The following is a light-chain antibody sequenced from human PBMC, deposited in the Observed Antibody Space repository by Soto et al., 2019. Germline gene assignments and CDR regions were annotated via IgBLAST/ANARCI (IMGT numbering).Light chain of an antibody. CDR1: SSDVGHYNF. J-gene: IGLJ1*01. CDR2: DVT. CDR3: NSYTNSGTYV. Sequence: QSALTQPASLSGSPGQSVTISCTGTSSDVGHYNFVSWYQQHPGKVPKLMIYDVTNRPSGISNRFSGSRSGNTASLTISGLQAEDEADYFCNSYTNSGTYVFGTGTKLTVL. V-gene: IGLV2-14*01.